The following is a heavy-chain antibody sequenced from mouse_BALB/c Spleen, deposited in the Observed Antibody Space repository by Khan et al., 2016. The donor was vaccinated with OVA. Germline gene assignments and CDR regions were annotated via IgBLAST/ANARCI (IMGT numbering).Heavy chain of an antibody. Sequence: VQLQQSGPELVEPGASVKMSCKASGYTFTNYVMHWVKQKPGQGLEWIGYINPYNAGTRYNEKFKGKATLTSDISSTTAYMELSSLTSEDSAGYYCAREASSWDVSFPYWGQGTLVTVSA. CDR2: INPYNAGT. D-gene: IGHD4-1*01. CDR1: GYTFTNYV. V-gene: IGHV1S136*01. CDR3: AREASSWDVSFPY. J-gene: IGHJ3*01.